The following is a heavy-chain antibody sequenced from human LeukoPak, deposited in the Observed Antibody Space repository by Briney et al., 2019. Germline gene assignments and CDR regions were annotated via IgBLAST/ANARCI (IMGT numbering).Heavy chain of an antibody. J-gene: IGHJ6*02. Sequence: PGGSLRLSCAASGFTFSSYAMSWVRQAPGKGLEWVSAISGSGGSTYYADSVKGRLTISRDNSKNTLYLQMNSLRAEDTAVYYCAKDVDTAMVIYYGMDVWGQGTTVTVSS. CDR3: AKDVDTAMVIYYGMDV. CDR2: ISGSGGST. V-gene: IGHV3-23*01. CDR1: GFTFSSYA. D-gene: IGHD5-18*01.